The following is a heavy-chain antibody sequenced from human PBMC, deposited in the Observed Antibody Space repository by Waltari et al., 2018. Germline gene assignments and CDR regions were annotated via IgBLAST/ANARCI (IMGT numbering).Heavy chain of an antibody. CDR3: AREYYYDSSSSDAFDI. V-gene: IGHV1-69*04. D-gene: IGHD3-22*01. CDR2: IIPILGIA. CDR1: GGTFSSYA. Sequence: QVQLVQSGAEVKKPGSSVKVSCKASGGTFSSYAISCVRQAPGQGLEWMGRIIPILGIANYAQKFQGRVTITADKSTSTAYMELSSLRSEDTAVYYCAREYYYDSSSSDAFDIWGQGTMVTVSS. J-gene: IGHJ3*02.